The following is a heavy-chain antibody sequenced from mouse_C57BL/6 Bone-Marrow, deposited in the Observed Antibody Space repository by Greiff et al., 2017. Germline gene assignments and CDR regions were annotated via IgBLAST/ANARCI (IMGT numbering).Heavy chain of an antibody. CDR3: ARGGTTVV. V-gene: IGHV1-54*01. J-gene: IGHJ3*01. CDR1: GYAFTNYL. Sequence: VQLQQSGAELVRPGTSVKVSCKASGYAFTNYLIEWVKQRPGQGLEWIGVINPGSGGTNYNEKFKGKATLTADKSSSTAYMQLSSLTSEDSAVYFGARGGTTVVWGQGTLVTVSA. D-gene: IGHD1-1*01. CDR2: INPGSGGT.